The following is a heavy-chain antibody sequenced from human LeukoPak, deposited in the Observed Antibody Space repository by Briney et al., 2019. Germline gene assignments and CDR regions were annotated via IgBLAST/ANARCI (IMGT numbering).Heavy chain of an antibody. CDR2: ISCSSGNI. V-gene: IGHV3-9*01. D-gene: IGHD4-11*01. CDR3: ARGVPTVIDYFDY. Sequence: GGSLRLSCAASGFTFDDYAMHWVRQAPGKGLEWVSGISCSSGNIYYADSVKGRFTISRDNAKNSLYLQVSSLRAEDTAIYYCARGVPTVIDYFDYGGQGTLATVSS. J-gene: IGHJ4*02. CDR1: GFTFDDYA.